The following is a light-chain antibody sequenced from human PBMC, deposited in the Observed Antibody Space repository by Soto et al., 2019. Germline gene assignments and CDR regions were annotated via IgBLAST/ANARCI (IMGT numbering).Light chain of an antibody. CDR1: QSISSY. J-gene: IGKJ5*01. CDR3: QQYGSSIT. CDR2: AAS. V-gene: IGKV1-39*01. Sequence: DIPRTQSPSSLSASVGDRVTITCRASQSISSYLNWYQQKPGKAPNLLIYAASSLQSGVPSRFSGSGSGTDFTLTISRMEPEDFAVFDCQQYGSSITFGQGTRLEIK.